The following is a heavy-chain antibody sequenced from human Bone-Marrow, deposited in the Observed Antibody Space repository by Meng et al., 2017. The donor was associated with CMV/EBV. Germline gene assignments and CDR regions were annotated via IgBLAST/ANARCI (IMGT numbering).Heavy chain of an antibody. Sequence: GGSLRLSCAASGFTFSSYAMSWVRQAPGKGLEWVSAISGSGGSTYYADSVKGRFTISRDNSKNTMYLQMNSLRAEDTAVYYCAKDGSYYDSSGYGPWGHGTLVTVSS. CDR1: GFTFSSYA. CDR2: ISGSGGST. D-gene: IGHD3-22*01. J-gene: IGHJ5*02. V-gene: IGHV3-23*01. CDR3: AKDGSYYDSSGYGP.